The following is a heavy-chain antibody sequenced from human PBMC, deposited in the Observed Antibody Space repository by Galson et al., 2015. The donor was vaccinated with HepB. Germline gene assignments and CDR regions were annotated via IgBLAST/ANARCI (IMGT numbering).Heavy chain of an antibody. V-gene: IGHV3-21*01. CDR3: ARDSGGWYRKYYYYYYYMDV. D-gene: IGHD6-19*01. J-gene: IGHJ6*03. Sequence: SLRLSCAASGFTFSSYSMNWVRQAPGKGLEWVSSISSSSSYIYYADSVKGRFTISRDNAKNSLYLQMNSLRAEDTAVYYCARDSGGWYRKYYYYYYYMDVWGKGTTVTVSS. CDR1: GFTFSSYS. CDR2: ISSSSSYI.